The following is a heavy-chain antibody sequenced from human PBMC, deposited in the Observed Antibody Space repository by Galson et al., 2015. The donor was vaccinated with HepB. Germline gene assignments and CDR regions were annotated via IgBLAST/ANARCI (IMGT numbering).Heavy chain of an antibody. CDR3: AREGSSSSSGMDV. CDR2: ISYDGSNK. CDR1: GFTFSSYA. J-gene: IGHJ6*02. D-gene: IGHD6-6*01. V-gene: IGHV3-30*04. Sequence: SLRLSCAASGFTFSSYAMHWVRQAPGKGLEWVAVISYDGSNKYYADSVKGRFTISRDNSKNTLYLQMNSLRAEDTAVYYCAREGSSSSSGMDVWGQGTTVTVSS.